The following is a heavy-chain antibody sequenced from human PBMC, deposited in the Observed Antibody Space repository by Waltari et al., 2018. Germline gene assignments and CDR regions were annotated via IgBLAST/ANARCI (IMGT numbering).Heavy chain of an antibody. V-gene: IGHV3-7*01. CDR3: ARGRITIGP. J-gene: IGHJ4*02. Sequence: EVQLAESGGGLVQPGGSLRLSCAASGFSLTGYWMSWVRRARGKGLEWVANIKQDGSETNYVDSVKGRFTISRDNAKNSLYLQMNSLRAEDTAVYYCARGRITIGPWGQGSLVTVSS. CDR2: IKQDGSET. CDR1: GFSLTGYW. D-gene: IGHD3-10*01.